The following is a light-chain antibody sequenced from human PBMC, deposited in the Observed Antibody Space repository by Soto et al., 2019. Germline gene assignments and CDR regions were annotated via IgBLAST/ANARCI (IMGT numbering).Light chain of an antibody. V-gene: IGKV3-20*01. CDR2: GAS. Sequence: EILLTQSPGTLSLSPGERATLSCRASQSVSSNYLAWYQHKPGQAPRLLIYGASSRATGIPDRFSGSGSGTDFTLTISRLEPEDFAVYYCQQYGSSSFTFGPGTKVDIK. CDR3: QQYGSSSFT. J-gene: IGKJ3*01. CDR1: QSVSSNY.